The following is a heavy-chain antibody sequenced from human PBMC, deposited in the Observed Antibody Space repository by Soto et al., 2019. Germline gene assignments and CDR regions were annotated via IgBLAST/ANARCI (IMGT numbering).Heavy chain of an antibody. CDR2: ISSNGGST. V-gene: IGHV3-64D*08. J-gene: IGHJ6*02. CDR3: VKGPPYSGWADYYYYGMDV. D-gene: IGHD6-19*01. Sequence: GGSLRLSCSASGFTFSSYAMHWVRQAPGKGLEYVSAISSNGGSTYYADSVKGRFTISRDNSKNTLYLQMSSLRAEDTAVYYCVKGPPYSGWADYYYYGMDVWGQGTTVTVSS. CDR1: GFTFSSYA.